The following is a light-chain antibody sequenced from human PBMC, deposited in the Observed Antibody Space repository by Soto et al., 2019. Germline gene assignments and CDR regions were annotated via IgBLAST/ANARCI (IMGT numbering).Light chain of an antibody. J-gene: IGLJ2*01. Sequence: QPVLTQSPSASASLGASVKLTCTQSSGHSSYAIAWHQQQPEKGPRYLMKVNSNGSHSKGDGIPDRFSGSSSGAERYLTISSLQSEDEADYYCQTWGSGIRVVFGGGTKVTVL. V-gene: IGLV4-69*01. CDR3: QTWGSGIRVV. CDR1: SGHSSYA. CDR2: VNSNGSH.